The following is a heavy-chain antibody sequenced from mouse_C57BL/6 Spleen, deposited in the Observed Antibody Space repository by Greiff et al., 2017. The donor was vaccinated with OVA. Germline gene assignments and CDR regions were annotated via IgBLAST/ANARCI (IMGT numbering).Heavy chain of an antibody. CDR3: TRSAARGYAMDY. J-gene: IGHJ4*01. V-gene: IGHV1-15*01. CDR2: IDPETGGT. Sequence: QVQLKESGAELVRPGASVTLSCKASGYTFTDYEMHWVKQTPVHGLEWIGAIDPETGGTAYNQKFKGKAILTADKSSSTAYMELRSLTSEDSAVYYCTRSAARGYAMDYWGQGTSVTVSS. CDR1: GYTFTDYE. D-gene: IGHD6-1*01.